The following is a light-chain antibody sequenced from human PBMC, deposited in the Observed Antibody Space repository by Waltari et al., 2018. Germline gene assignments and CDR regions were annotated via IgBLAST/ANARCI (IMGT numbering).Light chain of an antibody. CDR2: GKN. Sequence: SFDLTQDPAVSVALGKTVRIPCHGELPRTYYGNWCRQKPGQPPELVIYGKNNRPAVIPDRFSASSSGNTASLIITGAQAEDEADYYCSSRELSGHVVVGGGTRLTVL. V-gene: IGLV3-19*01. CDR3: SSRELSGHVV. CDR1: LPRTYY. J-gene: IGLJ2*01.